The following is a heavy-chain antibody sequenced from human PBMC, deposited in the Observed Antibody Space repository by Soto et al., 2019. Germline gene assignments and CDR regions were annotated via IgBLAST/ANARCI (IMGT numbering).Heavy chain of an antibody. J-gene: IGHJ5*02. CDR2: IKSKTDGGTT. Sequence: GGSLRLSCAASGFTFSNAWMSWVRQAPGKGLEWVGRIKSKTDGGTTDYAAPVKGRFTISRDDSKNTLYLQMNSLKTEDTAVYYCTTDTTVTPADKRFDPWGQGTLVTVFS. CDR3: TTDTTVTPADKRFDP. V-gene: IGHV3-15*01. D-gene: IGHD4-17*01. CDR1: GFTFSNAW.